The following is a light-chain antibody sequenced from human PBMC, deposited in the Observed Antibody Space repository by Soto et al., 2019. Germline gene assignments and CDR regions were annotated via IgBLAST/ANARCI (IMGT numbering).Light chain of an antibody. Sequence: QSALTQPPSVSASPGQSGTLSCTGTSSDVGIYDRVSWYQQPPGTAPKLMIYEVSNRPSGVPDRFSGSKSGNTASLTISGLQAEDEADYFCASYTTSSAFVVFGGGTQLTVL. CDR1: SSDVGIYDR. V-gene: IGLV2-18*02. CDR2: EVS. J-gene: IGLJ2*01. CDR3: ASYTTSSAFVV.